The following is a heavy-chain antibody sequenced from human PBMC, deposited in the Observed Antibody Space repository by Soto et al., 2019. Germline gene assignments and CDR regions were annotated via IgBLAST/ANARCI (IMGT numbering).Heavy chain of an antibody. D-gene: IGHD1-26*01. CDR3: AREGFGFSYTF. V-gene: IGHV3-74*03. CDR1: GFTFSSYW. CDR2: INGDGKII. J-gene: IGHJ4*02. Sequence: AGGSLRRTCRVSGFTFSSYWMHWIRQGPGKGLMRVSRINGDGKIIEYADSMKGRFTISRDNAKNTLYLQMNSLRGEDTAVYYCAREGFGFSYTFWGQGALVTVS.